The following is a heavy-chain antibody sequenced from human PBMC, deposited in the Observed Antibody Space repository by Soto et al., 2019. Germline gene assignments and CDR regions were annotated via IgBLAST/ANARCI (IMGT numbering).Heavy chain of an antibody. Sequence: GGSLRLSCAASGFTVSSNYMSWVRQAPGKGLEWVSVIYSGGSTYYADSVKGRFTISRDNSKNTLYLQMNSLRAEDTAVYYCAIPQPRTKVWFGELTQSDYGMDVWGQGTTVTVSS. CDR1: GFTVSSNY. J-gene: IGHJ6*02. CDR3: AIPQPRTKVWFGELTQSDYGMDV. D-gene: IGHD3-10*01. CDR2: IYSGGST. V-gene: IGHV3-53*01.